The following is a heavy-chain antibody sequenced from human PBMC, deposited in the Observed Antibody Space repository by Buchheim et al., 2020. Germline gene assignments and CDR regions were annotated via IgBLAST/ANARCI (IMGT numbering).Heavy chain of an antibody. Sequence: QLQLQESGSGLVKPSQTLSLTCAVSGGSISSGGYSWSWIRQPPGKGLEWIGYIYHSGSTYYNPSLKSRVTISVDRSKNQFSLKLSSVTAADTAVYYCARDRKRIVGPPSGAYYYYGMDVWGQGTT. J-gene: IGHJ6*02. D-gene: IGHD1-26*01. CDR2: IYHSGST. CDR3: ARDRKRIVGPPSGAYYYYGMDV. CDR1: GGSISSGGYS. V-gene: IGHV4-30-2*01.